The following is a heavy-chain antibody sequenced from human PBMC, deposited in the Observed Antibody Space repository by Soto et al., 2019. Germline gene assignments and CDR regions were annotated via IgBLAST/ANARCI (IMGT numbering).Heavy chain of an antibody. D-gene: IGHD6-19*01. V-gene: IGHV3-23*01. CDR2: ISGPTGST. Sequence: EVQLLESGGGLVQPGGSLRLSCAASGFTFSAYAMNWVRQAPGKGLQWVSTISGPTGSTYYADSVKGRFTISTDSSKNTLFLQMNSLRAEDTAVYYCAKGQWLVEDFNDFWGQGTLVSVSS. CDR3: AKGQWLVEDFNDF. CDR1: GFTFSAYA. J-gene: IGHJ4*02.